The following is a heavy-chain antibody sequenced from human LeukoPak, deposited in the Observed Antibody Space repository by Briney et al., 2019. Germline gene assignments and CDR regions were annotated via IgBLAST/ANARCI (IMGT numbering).Heavy chain of an antibody. CDR2: MNPNSGNT. CDR1: GYTFTSYD. D-gene: IGHD3-22*01. Sequence: ASVKVSCKASGYTFTSYDINWVRQATGQGLEWMGWMNPNSGNTGYAQKFQGRVTITRNTSISTAYMELSSLRSEDTAVYYCARGQVDYYDSSGYWKFDPWGQGTLVTVSS. V-gene: IGHV1-8*03. CDR3: ARGQVDYYDSSGYWKFDP. J-gene: IGHJ5*02.